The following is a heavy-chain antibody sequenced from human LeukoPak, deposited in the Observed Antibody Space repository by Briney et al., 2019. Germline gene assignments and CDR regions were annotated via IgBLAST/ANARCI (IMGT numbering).Heavy chain of an antibody. D-gene: IGHD1-26*01. Sequence: SETLSLTCTVSGGSISSYYWSWIRQPPGMGLEWIGYIYYSGSTNYNPSLKSRVTISVDTSKNQFSLKLSSVTAADTAVYYCARLESGSYSHWGQGTLVTVSS. J-gene: IGHJ4*02. CDR3: ARLESGSYSH. CDR1: GGSISSYY. V-gene: IGHV4-59*01. CDR2: IYYSGST.